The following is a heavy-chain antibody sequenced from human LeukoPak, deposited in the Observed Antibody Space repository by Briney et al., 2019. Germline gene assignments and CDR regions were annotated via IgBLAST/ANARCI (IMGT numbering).Heavy chain of an antibody. Sequence: PGGSLRLSCAASGFTFSSYGMHWVRQAPGKGLEWVAVIWYDGSNKYYADSVKGRFTISRDNSKNTLYLQMNSLRAEDTAVYYCARGRYYDSTGPSYYFDYWGQGTLVTVSS. D-gene: IGHD3-22*01. V-gene: IGHV3-33*01. CDR1: GFTFSSYG. CDR2: IWYDGSNK. CDR3: ARGRYYDSTGPSYYFDY. J-gene: IGHJ4*02.